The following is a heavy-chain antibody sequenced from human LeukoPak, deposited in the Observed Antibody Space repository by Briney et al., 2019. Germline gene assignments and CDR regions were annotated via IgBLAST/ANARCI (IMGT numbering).Heavy chain of an antibody. D-gene: IGHD4-17*01. J-gene: IGHJ4*02. CDR2: ISSSSSTI. V-gene: IGHV3-48*01. Sequence: GGSLRLSCAASGFTFSSYEMNWVRQAPGKGLEWVSYISSSSSTIYYADSVKGRFAISRDNAKNSLYLQMNSLRAEDTAVYYCARVFIGDYGDYQFDYWGQGTLVTVSS. CDR1: GFTFSSYE. CDR3: ARVFIGDYGDYQFDY.